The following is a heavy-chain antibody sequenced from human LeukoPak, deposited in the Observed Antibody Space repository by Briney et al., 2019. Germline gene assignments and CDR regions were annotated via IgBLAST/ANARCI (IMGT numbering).Heavy chain of an antibody. V-gene: IGHV4-4*07. CDR1: GGSVSTYY. D-gene: IGHD3-3*01. Sequence: SETLSLTCTVSGGSVSTYYWSWIRQPAGKGLEWIGRIYTSGSTNYNPSLKSRVTMSVDTSKNKFSLKLSSVTAADTAVYYCARDNGYDFWSGYYLTAMNYFDYWGQGTLVTVSS. CDR3: ARDNGYDFWSGYYLTAMNYFDY. CDR2: IYTSGST. J-gene: IGHJ4*02.